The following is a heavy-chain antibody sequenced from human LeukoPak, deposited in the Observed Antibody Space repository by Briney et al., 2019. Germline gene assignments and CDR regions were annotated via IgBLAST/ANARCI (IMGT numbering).Heavy chain of an antibody. Sequence: PGESLKISCKGSGYSFTSYWIGWVRQMPGKGLEWMGIIYPGDSDTRYSPSFQGQVTISADKSISTAHLQWSSLKASDTAMYYCARLTASGSALYYYDSSGYPLAFDIWCQGTMVTVSS. CDR2: IYPGDSDT. D-gene: IGHD3-22*01. J-gene: IGHJ3*02. CDR3: ARLTASGSALYYYDSSGYPLAFDI. CDR1: GYSFTSYW. V-gene: IGHV5-51*03.